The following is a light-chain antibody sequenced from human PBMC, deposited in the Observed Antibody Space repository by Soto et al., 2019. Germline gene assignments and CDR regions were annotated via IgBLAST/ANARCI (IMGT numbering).Light chain of an antibody. J-gene: IGLJ1*01. CDR1: NSDVGGYNY. Sequence: SLLTQPPSASGPPGQSVTISCPEPNSDVGGYNYVSWYQHHPGKAPKLIIYEVYKRPSGVPDRFSGSKSGNTAALTVSGLQAEDEADYYCSSYVGTNSYVFGTGTKVTVL. CDR3: SSYVGTNSYV. V-gene: IGLV2-8*01. CDR2: EVY.